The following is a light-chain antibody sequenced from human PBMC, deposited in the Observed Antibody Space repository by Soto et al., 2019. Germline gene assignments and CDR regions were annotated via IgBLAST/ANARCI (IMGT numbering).Light chain of an antibody. CDR1: SSDIGGYNY. V-gene: IGLV2-14*01. CDR3: SSYKSSSTVVV. Sequence: ALTQPASVSGSPGQSITISCTGTSSDIGGYNYVSWYQQYPGKAPKLMIFGVSDRPSGVSNRFSGSKSGTTASLTISGLQAEDEADYYFSSYKSSSTVVVFGGGTKLTVL. CDR2: GVS. J-gene: IGLJ2*01.